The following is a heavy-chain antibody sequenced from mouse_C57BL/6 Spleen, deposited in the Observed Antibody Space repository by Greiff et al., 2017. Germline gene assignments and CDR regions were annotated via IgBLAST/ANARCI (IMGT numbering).Heavy chain of an antibody. V-gene: IGHV3-6*01. Sequence: EVQLVESGPGLVKPSQSLSLTCSVTGYSITSGYYWNWIRQFPGNKLEWMGYISYDGSNNYNPSLKNRISITRDTSKNQFFLKLNSVTTEDTATYYCASPRGAMDYWGQGTSVTVSS. J-gene: IGHJ4*01. CDR3: ASPRGAMDY. CDR1: GYSITSGYY. CDR2: ISYDGSN.